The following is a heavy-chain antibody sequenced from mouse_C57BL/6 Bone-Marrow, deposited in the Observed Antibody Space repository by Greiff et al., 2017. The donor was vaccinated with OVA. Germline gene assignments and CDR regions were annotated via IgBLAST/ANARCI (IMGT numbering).Heavy chain of an antibody. J-gene: IGHJ3*01. V-gene: IGHV6-3*01. Sequence: EVMLAESGGGLVQPGGSMKLSCVASGFTFSNYWMNWVRQSPEKGLEWVAQIRLKSDNYATHYAESVKGRFTISRDDSKSSVYLQMNNLRAEDTGIYYCTDNYDYGAWFAYWGQGTLVTVSA. CDR1: GFTFSNYW. CDR3: TDNYDYGAWFAY. D-gene: IGHD2-4*01. CDR2: IRLKSDNYAT.